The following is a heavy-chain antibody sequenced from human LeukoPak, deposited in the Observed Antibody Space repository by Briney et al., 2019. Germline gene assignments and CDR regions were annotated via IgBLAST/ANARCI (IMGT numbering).Heavy chain of an antibody. CDR2: ISHDGSKE. CDR1: GFTFSSHA. Sequence: GGSLRLSCEASGFTFSSHAVHWVRQTPGKGLEWVAVISHDGSKEYYRDSVEGRFTISRDKSTSTLYLQMNSLRREDTAVYYCARDRGYFLDTSTSWIHDYWGQGTLVIVSS. J-gene: IGHJ4*02. V-gene: IGHV3-30*04. CDR3: ARDRGYFLDTSTSWIHDY. D-gene: IGHD3-22*01.